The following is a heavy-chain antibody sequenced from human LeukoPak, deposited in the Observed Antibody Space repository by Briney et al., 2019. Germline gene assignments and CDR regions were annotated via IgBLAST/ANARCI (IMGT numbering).Heavy chain of an antibody. CDR2: ISGGGAGT. V-gene: IGHV3-23*01. CDR1: GFTFSSYA. J-gene: IGHJ4*02. Sequence: GGSLRLSCAASGFTFSSYALSWVRQAPGKGLEWVSSISGGGAGTYYADSVKGRFTISRDKSNNTLYLQMNSLRAEDTAVYYCAKGNLGVRGGFDYWGQGTLVTVSS. D-gene: IGHD1-14*01. CDR3: AKGNLGVRGGFDY.